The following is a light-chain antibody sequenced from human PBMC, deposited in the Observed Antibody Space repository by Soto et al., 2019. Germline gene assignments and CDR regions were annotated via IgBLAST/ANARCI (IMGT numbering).Light chain of an antibody. CDR2: EGS. CDR1: SSDVGSYNL. Sequence: ALTQPASVSGSPGQSITISCTGTSSDVGSYNLVSWYQQHPGKAPKLMIYEGSKRPSGVSNRFSGSKSGNTASLTISGLQAEDEADYYCCSYAGSSTFVVFGGGTQLTVL. J-gene: IGLJ2*01. V-gene: IGLV2-23*03. CDR3: CSYAGSSTFVV.